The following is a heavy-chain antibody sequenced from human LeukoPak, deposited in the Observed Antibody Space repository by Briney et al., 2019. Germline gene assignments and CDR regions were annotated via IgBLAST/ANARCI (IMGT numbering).Heavy chain of an antibody. D-gene: IGHD6-13*01. J-gene: IGHJ4*02. CDR3: ARGTIAAAGYYYFDY. V-gene: IGHV3-7*04. Sequence: GGSLRLSCAASGFTFSSYWMSWVRQAPGKGLEWVANIKQDGSEKYYVDSVKGRFTISRDDAKNSLYLQMNSLRAEDTAVYYCARGTIAAAGYYYFDYWGQGTQVTVSS. CDR1: GFTFSSYW. CDR2: IKQDGSEK.